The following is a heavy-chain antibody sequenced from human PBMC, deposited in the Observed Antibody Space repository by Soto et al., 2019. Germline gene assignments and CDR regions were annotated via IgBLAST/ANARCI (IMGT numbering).Heavy chain of an antibody. CDR1: GFTFGDYA. CDR2: LTGSGEAT. J-gene: IGHJ4*02. Sequence: GGSLRLSCAASGFTFGDYAMHWVRQAPGKGLEWVAALTGSGEATYYADSLKGRFTISRDNSETTLYLQMYSLRAEDTAVYYCSRDGFYWGQGTLVTVYS. CDR3: SRDGFY. V-gene: IGHV3-23*01.